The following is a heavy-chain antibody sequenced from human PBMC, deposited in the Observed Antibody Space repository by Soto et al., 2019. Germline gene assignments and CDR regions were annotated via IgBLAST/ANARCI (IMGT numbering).Heavy chain of an antibody. J-gene: IGHJ4*02. CDR1: GFTFSSYG. Sequence: QVQLVESGGGVVQPGRSLRLSCAASGFTFSSYGMHWVRQAPGKGLEWVAVISYDGSNKYYADSVKGRFTISRDNSKNTLYLQMNGLRAEDTAVYSCAKARDFGGIGDFWNAALRDYWGLGTLVTVSS. D-gene: IGHD3-3*01. CDR3: AKARDFGGIGDFWNAALRDY. V-gene: IGHV3-30*18. CDR2: ISYDGSNK.